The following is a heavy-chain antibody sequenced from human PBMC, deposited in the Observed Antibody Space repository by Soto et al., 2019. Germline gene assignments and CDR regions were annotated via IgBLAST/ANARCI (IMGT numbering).Heavy chain of an antibody. D-gene: IGHD3-10*01. CDR2: INPNSGGT. Sequence: ASVKVSCKASGYTFTGYYMHWVRQAPGQGLEWMGWINPNSGGTNYAQKFQGRVTMTRDTSISTAYMELSRMRSDDTAVYYCARAYYGSGNTYYYGMDVWVQGTTVTVSS. V-gene: IGHV1-2*02. CDR3: ARAYYGSGNTYYYGMDV. CDR1: GYTFTGYY. J-gene: IGHJ6*02.